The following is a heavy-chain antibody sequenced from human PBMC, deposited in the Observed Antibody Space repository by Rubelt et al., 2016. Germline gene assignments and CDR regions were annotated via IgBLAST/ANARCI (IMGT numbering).Heavy chain of an antibody. CDR3: ARNWGRLFYFDY. J-gene: IGHJ4*02. D-gene: IGHD7-27*01. V-gene: IGHV3-21*01. CDR2: ISSSSSYI. Sequence: VRQAPGKGLEWVSSISSSSSYIYYADPVKGRFTISRDNAKNSLYLQMNSLRAEDTAVYYCARNWGRLFYFDYWGQGTLVTVSS.